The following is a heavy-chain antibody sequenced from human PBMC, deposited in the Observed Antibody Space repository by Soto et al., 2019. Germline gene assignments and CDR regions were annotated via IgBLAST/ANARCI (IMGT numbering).Heavy chain of an antibody. Sequence: GASVKVSCKVSGYTLTELSMHWVRQAPGKGLEWMGGFDPEDGETIYAQKFQGRVTMTEDTSTDTAYMELSSLRSGDTAVYYCATLSAYCSGGSCYLGWFDPWGQGTLVTVSS. CDR1: GYTLTELS. D-gene: IGHD2-15*01. CDR2: FDPEDGET. CDR3: ATLSAYCSGGSCYLGWFDP. J-gene: IGHJ5*02. V-gene: IGHV1-24*01.